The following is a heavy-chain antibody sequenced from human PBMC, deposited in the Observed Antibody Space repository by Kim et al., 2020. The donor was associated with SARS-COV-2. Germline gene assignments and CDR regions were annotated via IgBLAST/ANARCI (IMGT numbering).Heavy chain of an antibody. CDR2: INPNSGGT. CDR1: GYTFTGYY. V-gene: IGHV1-2*02. CDR3: AREGEGSSTDYYYMDV. D-gene: IGHD2-2*01. J-gene: IGHJ6*03. Sequence: ASVKVSCKASGYTFTGYYMHWVRQAPGQGLEWMGWINPNSGGTNYAQKFQGRVTMTRDTSISTAYMELSRLRSDDTAVYYCAREGEGSSTDYYYMDVWGKGTTVTVSS.